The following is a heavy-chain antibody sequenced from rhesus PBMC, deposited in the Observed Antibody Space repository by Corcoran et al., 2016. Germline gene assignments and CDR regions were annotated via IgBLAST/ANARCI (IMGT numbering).Heavy chain of an antibody. Sequence: EVQLVESGGGLVQPGGSLRLSCAASGFTFSSYEMNWVRQALGKGLEWVSSISNTGTTIYEADSVKGRFTISRDNAKNSLSLQMNSLKTEDTAVYYCTSEYSNYPYGLDSWGQGVVVTVSS. CDR2: ISNTGTTI. J-gene: IGHJ6*01. CDR3: TSEYSNYPYGLDS. CDR1: GFTFSSYE. D-gene: IGHD4-23*01. V-gene: IGHV3S4*01.